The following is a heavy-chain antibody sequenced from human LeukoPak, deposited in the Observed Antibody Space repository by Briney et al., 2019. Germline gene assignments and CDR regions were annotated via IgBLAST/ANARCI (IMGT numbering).Heavy chain of an antibody. D-gene: IGHD4-17*01. CDR3: ARSRTSTVTFYYFDY. J-gene: IGHJ4*02. CDR1: GGSISSSSYY. Sequence: KPSETLSLTCTVSGGSISSSSYYWGWIRQPPGKGLEWIGSIYYSGSTYYNPSLKSRVTISVDTSKNQFSLKLSSVTAADTAVYYCARSRTSTVTFYYFDYWGQGTLVTVSS. V-gene: IGHV4-39*07. CDR2: IYYSGST.